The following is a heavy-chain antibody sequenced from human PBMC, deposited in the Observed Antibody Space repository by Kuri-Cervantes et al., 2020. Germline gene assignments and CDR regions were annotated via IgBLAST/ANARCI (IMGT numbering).Heavy chain of an antibody. CDR2: IYPGDSDT. Sequence: GESLKISCKVSGYTFTSYWIAWVRQMPGKGLEWMGIIYPGDSDTRYSPSFQGQVTISADKSITTAYLQWSSLKASDTAIYYCATSAGYYDSSGSDYWGQGTVVTVSS. V-gene: IGHV5-51*01. J-gene: IGHJ4*02. D-gene: IGHD3-22*01. CDR3: ATSAGYYDSSGSDY. CDR1: GYTFTSYW.